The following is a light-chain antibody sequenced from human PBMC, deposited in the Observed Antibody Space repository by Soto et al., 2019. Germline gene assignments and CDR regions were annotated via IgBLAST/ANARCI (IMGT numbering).Light chain of an antibody. Sequence: DIQMTQSPSTPSASVGDRVTITCRASQSIRSWLAWYQQKPGKAPKLLIYKASSLESGVPSRFSGSGSGTEFTLTISSLQPDDFATYYCQQYNSYWTFGPGTKVDIK. CDR2: KAS. CDR1: QSIRSW. J-gene: IGKJ1*01. V-gene: IGKV1-5*03. CDR3: QQYNSYWT.